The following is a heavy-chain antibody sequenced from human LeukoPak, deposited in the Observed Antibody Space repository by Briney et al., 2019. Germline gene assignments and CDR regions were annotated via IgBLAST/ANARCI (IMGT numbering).Heavy chain of an antibody. CDR2: INPNTGER. CDR1: GYTFTGYY. CDR3: ARDNYGGKWCDF. J-gene: IGHJ4*02. D-gene: IGHD4-23*01. Sequence: ASVKVSCRASGYTFTGYYMHWVRQAPGQGLEWMGWINPNTGERKIVQKYQDRVTMTRDTSNNTAYMELYSLRSDDTAVYYCARDNYGGKWCDFWGQRTLVTVSS. V-gene: IGHV1-2*02.